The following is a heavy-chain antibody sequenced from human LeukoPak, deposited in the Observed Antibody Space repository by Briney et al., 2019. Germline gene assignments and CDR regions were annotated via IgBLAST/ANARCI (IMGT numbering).Heavy chain of an antibody. V-gene: IGHV3-9*01. Sequence: PGGSLRLSCAASGFTFDDYAMHWVRQAPGKGLEWVSGISWNSGTIGYADSVKGRFTISRDNARNSLYLQMNSLRVEDTAFYYCAKKGHKGEFDYWGQGTLVTVSS. CDR2: ISWNSGTI. CDR1: GFTFDDYA. J-gene: IGHJ4*02. CDR3: AKKGHKGEFDY.